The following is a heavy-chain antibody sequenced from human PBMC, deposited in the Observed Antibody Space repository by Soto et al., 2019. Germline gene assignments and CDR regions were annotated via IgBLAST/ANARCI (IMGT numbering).Heavy chain of an antibody. CDR1: GGFISSSSYN. D-gene: IGHD4-17*01. CDR2: IYYSGST. Sequence: QLQLQEWGPGLVKPSETLSLTCTVSGDSGGFISSSSYNWGWIRQPPGKGLEWIGNIYYSGSTYYNLSLKRRVTIPGDTSNNQFSLSLTSVTAADAAVYYWPRHPPYGPFDYWCQGTLVSASS. V-gene: IGHV4-39*01. CDR3: PRHPPYGPFDY. J-gene: IGHJ4*02.